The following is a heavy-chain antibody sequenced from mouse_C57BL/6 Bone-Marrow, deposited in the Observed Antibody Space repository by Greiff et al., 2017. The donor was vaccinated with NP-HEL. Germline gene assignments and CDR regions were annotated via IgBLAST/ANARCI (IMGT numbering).Heavy chain of an antibody. D-gene: IGHD2-4*01. CDR2: IYPRSGNP. V-gene: IGHV1-81*01. CDR1: GYTFTSYG. Sequence: QVQLKQSGAELARPGASVKLSCKASGYTFTSYGISWVKQRTGQGLEWIGEIYPRSGNPYYNEKFKGKATLTADKSSSTAYMELRSLTSEDSAVYFCARVRIYYDYDDWGQGTLVTVSA. J-gene: IGHJ3*01. CDR3: ARVRIYYDYDD.